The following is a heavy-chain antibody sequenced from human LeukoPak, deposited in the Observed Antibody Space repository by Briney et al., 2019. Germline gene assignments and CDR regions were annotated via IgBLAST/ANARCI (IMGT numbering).Heavy chain of an antibody. J-gene: IGHJ4*02. CDR1: GYTFNNHY. CDR2: INPSGGST. CDR3: ARQGTYSSAIGMGY. Sequence: ASVKVSCKASGYTFNNHYMYWVRQAPGQGLEWMGVINPSGGSTSYAQKFQGTVTMTRDTSTRTVYMEVNSLRSEDTAVYYCARQGTYSSAIGMGYWGQGTLVTVSS. D-gene: IGHD6-19*01. V-gene: IGHV1-46*02.